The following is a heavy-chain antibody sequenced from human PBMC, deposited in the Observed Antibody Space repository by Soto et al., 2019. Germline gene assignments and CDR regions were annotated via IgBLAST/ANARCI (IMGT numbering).Heavy chain of an antibody. J-gene: IGHJ4*02. V-gene: IGHV1-69*17. CDR3: AIESLGAKGADH. CDR2: IIPIIVLT. D-gene: IGHD3-16*01. Sequence: QVQLVQSGAEVKRPGSSVKVSCESSGDTFNSYVISWVRQAPGQGLEWMGGIIPIIVLTHYAQKFQGRVTISAISSTGTAYMELTNLGFEDSALYYCAIESLGAKGADHWGQGTLVTVSS. CDR1: GDTFNSYV.